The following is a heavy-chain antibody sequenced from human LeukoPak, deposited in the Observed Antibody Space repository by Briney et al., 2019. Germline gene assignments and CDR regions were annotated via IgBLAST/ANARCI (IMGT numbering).Heavy chain of an antibody. J-gene: IGHJ4*02. D-gene: IGHD6-19*01. CDR1: GFTFRRNW. Sequence: GGSLRLSCAASGFTFRRNWMHWVRQAPGKGLEWVSVIYSGGSTYYADSVKGRFTISRDNSKNTLYLQMNSLRAEDTAVYYCARDRSVAGFDYWGQGTLVTVSS. CDR3: ARDRSVAGFDY. V-gene: IGHV3-53*01. CDR2: IYSGGST.